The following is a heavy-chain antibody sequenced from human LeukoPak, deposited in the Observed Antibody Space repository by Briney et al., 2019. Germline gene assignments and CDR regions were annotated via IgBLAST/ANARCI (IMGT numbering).Heavy chain of an antibody. CDR3: ERDLYGDNFDY. D-gene: IGHD4-17*01. CDR1: GGSISSYY. V-gene: IGHV4-4*07. Sequence: PSETLSLTCTVSGGSISSYYWSWIRQPAGKGLEWIGRIYTSGSTNYNPSLRSRVTMSVDMSKNQFSRKLSSVTAADTPVYYCERDLYGDNFDYWGQGTLVTASS. CDR2: IYTSGST. J-gene: IGHJ4*02.